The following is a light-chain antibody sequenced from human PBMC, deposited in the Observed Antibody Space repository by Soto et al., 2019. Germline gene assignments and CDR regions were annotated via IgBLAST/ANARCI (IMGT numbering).Light chain of an antibody. Sequence: EIVLTQSPGTLSLSPGERATLSCRASQSVSSSYLAWYQQKPGRAPRLLIYGASSRATGLPDRFSGSGSWTDFTLTISRLEPEDFAVYYFQQYGSSPLFTFGPGTKVDIK. CDR3: QQYGSSPLFT. CDR1: QSVSSSY. CDR2: GAS. V-gene: IGKV3-20*01. J-gene: IGKJ3*01.